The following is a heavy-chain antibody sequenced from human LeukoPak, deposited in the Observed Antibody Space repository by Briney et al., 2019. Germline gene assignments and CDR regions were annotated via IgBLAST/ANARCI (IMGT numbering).Heavy chain of an antibody. CDR2: INAGNGNT. CDR1: GGTFSSYA. V-gene: IGHV1-3*01. J-gene: IGHJ6*02. Sequence: ASVKVSCKASGGTFSSYAMHWVRQAPGQRLEWMGWINAGNGNTKYSQKFQGRVTITRDTSASTAYMELSSLRSEDTAVYYCARVRDNYYGSGSYQPYGMDVWGQGTTVTVSS. CDR3: ARVRDNYYGSGSYQPYGMDV. D-gene: IGHD3-10*01.